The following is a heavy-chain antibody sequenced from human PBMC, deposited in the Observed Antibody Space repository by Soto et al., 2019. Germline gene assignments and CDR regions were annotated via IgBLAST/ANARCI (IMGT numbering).Heavy chain of an antibody. CDR3: VKENRAIWLGVWGEAFDF. CDR2: ISWDGGSA. V-gene: IGHV3-43*01. CDR1: GFTFDDYP. D-gene: IGHD3-10*01. Sequence: EVQVVASGGDVVRPGGSLRLSCTASGFTFDDYPMHWVRQAPGKSLEWVSMISWDGGSAYFADSVKGRFTMSRDNSKNSLYLQMTSLKPEDTALYFCVKENRAIWLGVWGEAFDFWGPGTKVTVSS. J-gene: IGHJ3*01.